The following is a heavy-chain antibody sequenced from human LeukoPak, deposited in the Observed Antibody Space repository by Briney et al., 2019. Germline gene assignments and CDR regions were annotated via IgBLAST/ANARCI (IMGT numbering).Heavy chain of an antibody. CDR2: INHSGST. Sequence: SETLSLTCAVYGGSFSSYYWTWIRLPPGKGLEWIGQINHSGSTNYNPSLKSRVTISVDTSKNQFSLRMSSLTAADTAVYYCARDNYGYNYYYYYYMDVWGEGTPVTVSS. CDR1: GGSFSSYY. J-gene: IGHJ6*03. CDR3: ARDNYGYNYYYYYYMDV. D-gene: IGHD5-18*01. V-gene: IGHV4-34*01.